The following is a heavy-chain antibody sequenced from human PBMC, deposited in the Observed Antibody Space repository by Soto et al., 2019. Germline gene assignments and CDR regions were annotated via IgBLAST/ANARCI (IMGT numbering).Heavy chain of an antibody. CDR1: GGSISSYY. Sequence: PSETLSLTCTVSGGSISSYYWSWIRQPPGKGLEWIGYIYYSGSTNYNPSLKSRVTISVDTSKNQFSLKLSSVTAADTAVYYCARLAAADFYYFDYWGQGTLVTVSS. CDR2: IYYSGST. V-gene: IGHV4-59*01. J-gene: IGHJ4*02. D-gene: IGHD6-13*01. CDR3: ARLAAADFYYFDY.